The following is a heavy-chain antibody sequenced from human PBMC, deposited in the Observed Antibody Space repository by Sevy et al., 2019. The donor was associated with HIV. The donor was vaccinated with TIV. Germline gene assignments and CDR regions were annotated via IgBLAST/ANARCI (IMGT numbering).Heavy chain of an antibody. D-gene: IGHD2-21*02. Sequence: GGSLRLSCVGSGFTFSSYSFNWVRLAPGKGLEWVSLISHGGGTQFFADSVRDRFTISRDNSKNTLWLEMNILRPEDTVVYFCARDALPFCGGDCYSHFFDPWGQGTLVTVSS. CDR1: GFTFSSYS. V-gene: IGHV3-30*04. CDR3: ARDALPFCGGDCYSHFFDP. J-gene: IGHJ5*02. CDR2: ISHGGGTQ.